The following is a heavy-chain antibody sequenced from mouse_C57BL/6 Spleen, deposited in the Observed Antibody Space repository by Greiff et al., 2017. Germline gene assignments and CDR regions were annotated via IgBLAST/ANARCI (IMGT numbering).Heavy chain of an antibody. Sequence: QVHVKQSGAELVKPGASVKMSCKASGYTFTSYWITWVKQRPGQGLEWIGDIYPGSGSTNYNEKFKSKATLTVDTSSSTAYMQLSSLTSEDSAVYYCARTAAQATEYPDYYAMDYWGQGTSVTVSS. CDR1: GYTFTSYW. CDR3: ARTAAQATEYPDYYAMDY. V-gene: IGHV1-55*01. D-gene: IGHD3-2*02. CDR2: IYPGSGST. J-gene: IGHJ4*01.